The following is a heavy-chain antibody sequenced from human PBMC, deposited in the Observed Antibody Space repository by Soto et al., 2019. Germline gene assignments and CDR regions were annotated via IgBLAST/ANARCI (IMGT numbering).Heavy chain of an antibody. CDR2: MNGDGTTT. Sequence: GGSLRLSCAASGFTFSNYWMHWIRQAPGKGLVWVSRMNGDGTTTTYADSVKGRFTVSRDNANNMLYLQMGSLRSEDTAVYYCAREPQYCSSTSCYQGWSDPWGQGTLVTVSS. J-gene: IGHJ5*02. V-gene: IGHV3-74*03. CDR3: AREPQYCSSTSCYQGWSDP. D-gene: IGHD2-2*01. CDR1: GFTFSNYW.